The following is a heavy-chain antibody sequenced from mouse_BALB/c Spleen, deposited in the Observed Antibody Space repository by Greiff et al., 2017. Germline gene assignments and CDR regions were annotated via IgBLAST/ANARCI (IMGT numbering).Heavy chain of an antibody. CDR2: IYPGGGYT. Sequence: QVQLKESGAELVRPGTSVKMSCKAAGYTFTNYWIGWVKQRPGHGLEWIGDIYPGGGYTNYNEKFKSKATLTVDTSSSTAYMQLSSLASEDSALYYCARIPLSYNAMDYWGQGTSVTVSS. V-gene: IGHV1-63*02. CDR3: ARIPLSYNAMDY. CDR1: GYTFTNYW. J-gene: IGHJ4*01.